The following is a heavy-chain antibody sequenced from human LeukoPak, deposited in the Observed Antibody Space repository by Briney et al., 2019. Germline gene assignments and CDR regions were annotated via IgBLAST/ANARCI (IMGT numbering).Heavy chain of an antibody. J-gene: IGHJ4*02. D-gene: IGHD6-13*01. CDR1: GFTFSSYS. CDR2: ISSSSSYI. V-gene: IGHV3-21*01. Sequence: PGGSLRLSCAASGFTFSSYSMNWVRQAPGKGLEWVSSISSSSSYIYYADSVKGRFTISRDNAKNSLYLQMNSLRAEDTAVYYCARDSSLYSSSSNFDYWGQGTLVTVSS. CDR3: ARDSSLYSSSSNFDY.